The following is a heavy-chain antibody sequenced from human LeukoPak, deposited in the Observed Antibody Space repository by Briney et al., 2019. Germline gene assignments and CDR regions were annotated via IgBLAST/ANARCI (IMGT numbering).Heavy chain of an antibody. CDR3: AREGYYYMDV. Sequence: GGSLRLSCAASGFTFSSYAMSWVRQAPGKGLEWVSAISGSGSTIYYADSVKGRFTISRDNAKNSLYLQMNSLRAEDTAVYYCAREGYYYMDVWGKGTTVTISS. V-gene: IGHV3-23*01. CDR2: ISGSGSTI. J-gene: IGHJ6*03. CDR1: GFTFSSYA.